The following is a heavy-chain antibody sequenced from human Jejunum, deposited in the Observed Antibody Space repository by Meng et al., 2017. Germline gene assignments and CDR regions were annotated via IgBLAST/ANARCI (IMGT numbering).Heavy chain of an antibody. CDR1: GFTFSDYH. J-gene: IGHJ4*02. D-gene: IGHD1-14*01. CDR2: ITATSGTI. Sequence: GGSLSLTCAASGFTFSDYHMTWVRQAPGRGLEWLAYITATSGTIYYADSVKGRFAISRDNTKKSLYLQMNNLRAEDTAVYYCAKLTTNWGQGTLVTVSS. CDR3: AKLTTN. V-gene: IGHV3-11*01.